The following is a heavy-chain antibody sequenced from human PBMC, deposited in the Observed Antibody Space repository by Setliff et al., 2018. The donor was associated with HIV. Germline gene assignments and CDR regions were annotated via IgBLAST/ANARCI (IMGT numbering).Heavy chain of an antibody. CDR1: GGSFSGYY. CDR3: AAASSWDPLLDY. J-gene: IGHJ4*02. Sequence: SATLSLTCAVYGGSFSGYYWSWIRQPPGKGLEWIGEINHSGSTNYNPSLKSRVTISVDTSMDQFSLKLNSVPAADTAVYYCAAASSWDPLLDYWGQGTLVTVSS. V-gene: IGHV4-34*01. CDR2: INHSGST. D-gene: IGHD6-13*01.